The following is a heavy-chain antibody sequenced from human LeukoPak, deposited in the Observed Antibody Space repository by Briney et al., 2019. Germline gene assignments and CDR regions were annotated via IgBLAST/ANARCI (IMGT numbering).Heavy chain of an antibody. CDR3: ARDQMEMATILGSYYYYGMDV. CDR2: INPSGGST. V-gene: IGHV1-46*01. CDR1: GYTFTGYY. D-gene: IGHD5-24*01. Sequence: ASVKVSCKASGYTFTGYYMHWVRQAPGQGLEWMGIINPSGGSTSYAQKFQGRVTMTRDTSTSTVYMELSSLRSEDTAVYYCARDQMEMATILGSYYYYGMDVWGQGTTVTVSS. J-gene: IGHJ6*02.